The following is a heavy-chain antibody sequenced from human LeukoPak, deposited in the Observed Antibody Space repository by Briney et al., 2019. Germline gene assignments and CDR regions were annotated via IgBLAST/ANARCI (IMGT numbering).Heavy chain of an antibody. CDR1: GFTFTSSA. D-gene: IGHD6-13*01. CDR3: AAGLGAAAGLYYYYYMDV. J-gene: IGHJ6*03. Sequence: GASVKVSCKASGFTFTSSAMQWVRQARGQRLEWIGWIVVGSGNTNYAQKFQERVTITRDMSTSTAYMELSSLRSEDTAVYYCAAGLGAAAGLYYYYYMDVWGKGTTVTVPS. CDR2: IVVGSGNT. V-gene: IGHV1-58*02.